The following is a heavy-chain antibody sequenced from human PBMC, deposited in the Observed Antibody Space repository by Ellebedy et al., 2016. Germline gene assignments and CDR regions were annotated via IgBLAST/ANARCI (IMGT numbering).Heavy chain of an antibody. J-gene: IGHJ4*02. Sequence: ASVKVSCKASGYTFTSYGISWVRQAPGQGLEWMGWISPYDGNTNYAQNLQGRVTMTTDTSTGTVYMELRSLISDDTAVYYCARDAGRASHFRTCGDYWGQGTLVTVSS. CDR1: GYTFTSYG. CDR2: ISPYDGNT. D-gene: IGHD1-14*01. V-gene: IGHV1-18*01. CDR3: ARDAGRASHFRTCGDY.